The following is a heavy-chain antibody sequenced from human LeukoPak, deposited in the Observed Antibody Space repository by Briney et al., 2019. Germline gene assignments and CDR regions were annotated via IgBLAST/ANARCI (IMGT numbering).Heavy chain of an antibody. J-gene: IGHJ5*02. Sequence: SETLSLTCTVSGGSISSGSYYWSWIRQPAGKGLEWIGRIYTSGSTNYNPSLKSRVTISVDTSENQFSLKLSSVTAADTAVYYCARARVGATGSDWFDPWGQGTLVTVSS. CDR1: GGSISSGSYY. V-gene: IGHV4-61*02. CDR2: IYTSGST. D-gene: IGHD1-26*01. CDR3: ARARVGATGSDWFDP.